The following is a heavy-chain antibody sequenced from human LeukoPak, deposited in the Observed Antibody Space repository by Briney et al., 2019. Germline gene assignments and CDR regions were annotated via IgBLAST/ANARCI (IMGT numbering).Heavy chain of an antibody. Sequence: SETLSLTCTVSGGSISSYYGGWIRQPPGKGLEWIRYMYTSGSTKYNPSLKSRVTITVDTSKNQFSLKLSSVTAADTAVYYCARGYCRSTSCYIDYWGQGTLVTVSS. D-gene: IGHD2-2*02. V-gene: IGHV4-4*09. CDR1: GGSISSYY. J-gene: IGHJ4*02. CDR2: MYTSGST. CDR3: ARGYCRSTSCYIDY.